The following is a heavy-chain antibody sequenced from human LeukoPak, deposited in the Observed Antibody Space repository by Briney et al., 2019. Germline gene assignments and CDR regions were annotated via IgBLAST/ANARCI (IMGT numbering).Heavy chain of an antibody. D-gene: IGHD3-3*01. Sequence: SETLSLTCTVSGGSISSGSYYWSWIRQPAGKGLEWIGRIYTSGSTNYNPSLKSRVTISVDTSKNQFSLKLSSVTAADTAVYYCARVTVGYYDFWSGYYDYYYYMDVWGKGTTVTVSS. CDR3: ARVTVGYYDFWSGYYDYYYYMDV. CDR1: GGSISSGSYY. V-gene: IGHV4-61*02. J-gene: IGHJ6*03. CDR2: IYTSGST.